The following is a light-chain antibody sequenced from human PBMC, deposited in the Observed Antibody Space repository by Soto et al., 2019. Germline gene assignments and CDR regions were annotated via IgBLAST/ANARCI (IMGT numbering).Light chain of an antibody. V-gene: IGKV3D-20*01. CDR2: DAS. Sequence: EIVLTQSPATLSLSPGERATLSCGASQSVTSSDLAWYQQKPGLAPRLIIYDASTRATGIPDRFSGGESGTDFSLTISRLEPEDFAVYYCQQYGRSSPLTFGGGTKVESK. CDR1: QSVTSSD. CDR3: QQYGRSSPLT. J-gene: IGKJ4*01.